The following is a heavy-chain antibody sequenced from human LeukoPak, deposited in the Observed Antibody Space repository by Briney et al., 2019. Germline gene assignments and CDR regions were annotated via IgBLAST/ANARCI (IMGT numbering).Heavy chain of an antibody. CDR2: ISSTSTTI. CDR1: GFTYSSYS. V-gene: IGHV3-48*04. Sequence: PGGSLRLSCAASGFTYSSYSMNWVRQAPGKGLEWVSYISSTSTTIYYADSVKGRFTISRDNAKNSLYLQMNSLRAEDTAVYYCASGYSSGPVYWGQGNLVTVSS. J-gene: IGHJ4*02. CDR3: ASGYSSGPVY. D-gene: IGHD6-19*01.